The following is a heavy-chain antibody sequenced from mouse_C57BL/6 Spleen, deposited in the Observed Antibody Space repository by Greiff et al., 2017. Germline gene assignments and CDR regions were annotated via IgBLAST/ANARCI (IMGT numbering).Heavy chain of an antibody. D-gene: IGHD2-3*01. V-gene: IGHV1-53*01. J-gene: IGHJ1*03. CDR3: ATNDGYYVGWYFDV. CDR1: GYTFTSYW. Sequence: QVQLQQPGTELVKPGASVKLSCKASGYTFTSYWMHWVKQRPGQGLEWIGNINPSNGGTNYNEKFKGKATLTVDKSSSTAYMQLGSLTSEDSAVYYCATNDGYYVGWYFDVWGTGTTVTVSS. CDR2: INPSNGGT.